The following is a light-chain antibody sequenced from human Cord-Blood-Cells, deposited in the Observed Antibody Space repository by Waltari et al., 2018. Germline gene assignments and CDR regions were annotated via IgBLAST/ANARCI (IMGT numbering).Light chain of an antibody. J-gene: IGKJ2*03. CDR1: QSVSSSY. CDR3: QQYGSSPPNS. Sequence: EIVLTPSPGTLSLSPGERATLSCRASQSVSSSYLAWYQQKPGQASRLLIYGASSRATRIPDRFSGSGSGTDFTLTISRLEPEDFAVYYCQQYGSSPPNSFGQGTKLEIK. V-gene: IGKV3-20*01. CDR2: GAS.